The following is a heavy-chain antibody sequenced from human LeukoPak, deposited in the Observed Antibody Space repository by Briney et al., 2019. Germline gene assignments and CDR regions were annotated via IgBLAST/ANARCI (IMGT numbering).Heavy chain of an antibody. CDR2: IQASGTT. J-gene: IGHJ4*02. Sequence: PSETLSLTCSVSGSSITGFHWGWIRQPPGEGLEWIGYIQASGTTKHNPSLKIRITISVDSSKAQFSLNVNSVSAADTAMYYCARLHSCGADSCIDSWGQGNLVIVSS. V-gene: IGHV4-59*01. D-gene: IGHD2-21*01. CDR1: GSSITGFH. CDR3: ARLHSCGADSCIDS.